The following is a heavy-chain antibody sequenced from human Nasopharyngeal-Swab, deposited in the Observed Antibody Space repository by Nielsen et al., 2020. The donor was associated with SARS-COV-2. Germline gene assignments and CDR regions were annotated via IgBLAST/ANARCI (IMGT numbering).Heavy chain of an antibody. V-gene: IGHV3-23*01. CDR2: ISGSGGST. Sequence: GESLKISCAASGFTFSSYAMSWVRQAQGKGLEWVSAISGSGGSTYYADSVKGRFTISRDNAKNSLYLQMNSLRAEDTALYYCAKDFEGYYYYMDVWGKGTTVTVSS. J-gene: IGHJ6*03. CDR1: GFTFSSYA. CDR3: AKDFEGYYYYMDV.